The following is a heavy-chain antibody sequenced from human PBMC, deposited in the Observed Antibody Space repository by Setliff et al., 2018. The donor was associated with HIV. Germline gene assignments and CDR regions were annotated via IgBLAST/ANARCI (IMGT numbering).Heavy chain of an antibody. CDR2: ISGSGSRV. J-gene: IGHJ4*02. Sequence: PGGSLRLSCRASGFTFGSHAMTWVRQSTGKGLEWGSYISGSGSRVDYAYFVKGRFTVSRDNARSSLYLQVNCLRSDDTAVYYCARELICGFDYWGQGTPVTVSS. CDR1: GFTFGSHA. CDR3: ARELICGFDY. D-gene: IGHD1-26*01. V-gene: IGHV3-48*01.